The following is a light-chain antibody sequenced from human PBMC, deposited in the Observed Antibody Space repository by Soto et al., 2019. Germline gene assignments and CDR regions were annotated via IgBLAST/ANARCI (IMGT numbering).Light chain of an antibody. CDR1: QSLLHLNGNNY. J-gene: IGKJ2*01. V-gene: IGKV2-28*01. Sequence: DIVMTQSPLSLPVTPGEPASISCRSSQSLLHLNGNNYLHGYLQKPGQSPQLLIYLGSNRASGVPDRLSGSGSGTEFTLKISRVEAEDVGVFYFMQVPQTPYTFGQGPKLEMK. CDR2: LGS. CDR3: MQVPQTPYT.